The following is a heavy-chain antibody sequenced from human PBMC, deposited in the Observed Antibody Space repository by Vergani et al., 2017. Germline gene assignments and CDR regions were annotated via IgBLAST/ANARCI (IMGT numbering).Heavy chain of an antibody. Sequence: EVQLVESGGGLVKPGGSLRLSCAASGFTFSSYSMNWVRQAPGKGLEWVSSISSSSSYIYYADSVKGRFTISRDNAKNSLYLQMNSLRAEDTAVYYCAREGYYYGSGSHNYYYYYMDVWGKGTTVTVSS. CDR3: AREGYYYGSGSHNYYYYYMDV. CDR2: ISSSSSYI. V-gene: IGHV3-21*01. D-gene: IGHD3-10*01. J-gene: IGHJ6*03. CDR1: GFTFSSYS.